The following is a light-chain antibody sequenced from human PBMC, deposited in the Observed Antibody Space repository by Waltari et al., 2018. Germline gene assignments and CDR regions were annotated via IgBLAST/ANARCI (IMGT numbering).Light chain of an antibody. CDR2: DAS. Sequence: EIVLTQSPATLSLSPGERATLSCRASQSVSNYLAWYQQKPGQAPRLLIDDASTRATGTPARFSGSGSGTDFSLTISSLEPEDFAVYYCQQRGNGLTFGGGTKVEIK. CDR1: QSVSNY. CDR3: QQRGNGLT. V-gene: IGKV3-11*01. J-gene: IGKJ4*01.